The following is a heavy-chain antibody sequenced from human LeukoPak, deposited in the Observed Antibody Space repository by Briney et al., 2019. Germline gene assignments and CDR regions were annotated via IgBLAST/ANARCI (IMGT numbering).Heavy chain of an antibody. CDR2: LSGSGGST. CDR1: GFTFSSYA. CDR3: AKEEGVTPFFDY. Sequence: GGSLRLSCAASGFTFSSYAMSWVRQAPGKGLEWVSALSGSGGSTYYADSVKGRFTISRDNSKNTLDLQMNSLRAEDTAVYYCAKEEGVTPFFDYWGQGALVTVSS. V-gene: IGHV3-23*01. D-gene: IGHD3-10*01. J-gene: IGHJ4*02.